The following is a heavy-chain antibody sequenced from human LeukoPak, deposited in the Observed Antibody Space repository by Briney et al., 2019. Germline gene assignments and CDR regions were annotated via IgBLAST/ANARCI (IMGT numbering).Heavy chain of an antibody. Sequence: QSGRSLRLSCAASGFTFSSYGMHWVRQAPGKGLEWVAVIWYDGSNKYYADSVKSRFTISRDNSKNTLYLQMNSLRAEDTAAYYCAREMRAPYSSGWYGPNDAFDIWGQGTMVTVSS. D-gene: IGHD6-19*01. CDR3: AREMRAPYSSGWYGPNDAFDI. J-gene: IGHJ3*02. CDR2: IWYDGSNK. V-gene: IGHV3-33*01. CDR1: GFTFSSYG.